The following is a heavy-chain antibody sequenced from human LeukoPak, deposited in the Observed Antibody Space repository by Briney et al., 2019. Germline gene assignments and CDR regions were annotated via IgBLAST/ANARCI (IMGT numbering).Heavy chain of an antibody. D-gene: IGHD5-18*01. J-gene: IGHJ4*02. CDR3: VSPRGFSYGYFDY. CDR2: IYYSGTP. Sequence: PSETLSLTCTVSGGSMSNYYWSWIRQPPGKGLEWLASIYYSGTPTYNPSLKGRATISADTSKNQFSLTLGSVSATDTAVYYCVSPRGFSYGYFDYWGQGTLVTVSS. CDR1: GGSMSNYY. V-gene: IGHV4-59*08.